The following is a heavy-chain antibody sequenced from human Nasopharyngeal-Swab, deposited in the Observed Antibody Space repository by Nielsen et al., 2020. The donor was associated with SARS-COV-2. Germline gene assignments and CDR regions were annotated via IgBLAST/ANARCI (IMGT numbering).Heavy chain of an antibody. D-gene: IGHD6-6*01. CDR2: IKQDGSEK. J-gene: IGHJ4*02. V-gene: IGHV3-7*01. CDR3: ASAAPLDY. Sequence: ETLSLTCAASGFTFDDYGMSWVRQAPGKGLEWVANIKQDGSEKYYVDSVKGRFTISRDNAKNSLYLQMNSLRAEDTAVYYCASAAPLDYWGQGTLVTVSS. CDR1: GFTFDDYG.